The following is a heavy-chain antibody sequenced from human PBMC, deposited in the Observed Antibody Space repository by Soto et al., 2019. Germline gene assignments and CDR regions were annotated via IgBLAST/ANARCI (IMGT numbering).Heavy chain of an antibody. CDR1: GGSISSYY. J-gene: IGHJ6*02. V-gene: IGHV4-59*01. CDR3: ARGDSSSSYYGMAV. Sequence: PSETLSLTCTGSGGSISSYYWSWIRQPPGKGLEWIGYIYYSGSTNYNPSLTIRVTISVDTSKNQFSLKLSSVTAADTAVYYCARGDSSSSYYGMAVWGQGTTVTVSS. CDR2: IYYSGST. D-gene: IGHD6-6*01.